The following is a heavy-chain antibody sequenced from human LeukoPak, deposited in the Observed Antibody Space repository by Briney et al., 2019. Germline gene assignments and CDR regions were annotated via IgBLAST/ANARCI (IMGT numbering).Heavy chain of an antibody. CDR3: ARGGNIAAAGYYYMDV. J-gene: IGHJ6*03. D-gene: IGHD6-13*01. CDR2: INSDGSST. CDR1: GLTFSSYW. Sequence: GGSLRLSCAASGLTFSSYWMHWVRQAPGKGLVWVSRINSDGSSTSYADSVKGRFTISRDNAKNTLYLQMNSLRAEDTAVYYCARGGNIAAAGYYYMDVWGKGTTVTVSS. V-gene: IGHV3-74*01.